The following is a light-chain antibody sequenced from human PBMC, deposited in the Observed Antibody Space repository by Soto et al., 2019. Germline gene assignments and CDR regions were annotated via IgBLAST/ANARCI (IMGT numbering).Light chain of an antibody. CDR1: SSNIGSNT. Sequence: QPVLTHPPSASGTPGQRVTISCAGSSSNIGSNTVNWYQQLPGTAPTLLIYSNNQRPSGVPDRFSGSKSGTSASLAISGLQSEDEADYYCAAWDDSLNGYVFGTGTKVTVL. CDR3: AAWDDSLNGYV. V-gene: IGLV1-44*01. CDR2: SNN. J-gene: IGLJ1*01.